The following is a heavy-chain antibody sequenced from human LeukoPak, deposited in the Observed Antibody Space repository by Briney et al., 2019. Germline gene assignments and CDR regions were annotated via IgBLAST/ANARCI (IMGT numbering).Heavy chain of an antibody. J-gene: IGHJ4*02. CDR2: ISYDGSNK. CDR1: GFTFSSYG. V-gene: IGHV3-30*18. D-gene: IGHD4-23*01. CDR3: AKEDDYGGSSY. Sequence: GGSLRLSCAASGFTFSSYGMHWVRQAPGKGLEWVAVISYDGSNKYYADSVKGRFTISRDNSKNTLYLQMNSLRAEDTAVYYCAKEDDYGGSSYWGQGTLVTVSS.